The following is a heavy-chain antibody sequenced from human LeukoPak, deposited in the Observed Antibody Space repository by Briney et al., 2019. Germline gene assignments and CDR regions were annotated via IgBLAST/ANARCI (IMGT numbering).Heavy chain of an antibody. CDR3: ARDLAYCGGDCPYYFDY. J-gene: IGHJ4*02. Sequence: SVNVSCKASGYTFTSYGISWVRQAPGQGLEWMGWISAYNGNTNYAQKLQGRVTMTTDTSTSTAYMELRSLRSDGTAVYYCARDLAYCGGDCPYYFDYWGQGTLVTVSS. CDR2: ISAYNGNT. V-gene: IGHV1-18*01. CDR1: GYTFTSYG. D-gene: IGHD2-21*02.